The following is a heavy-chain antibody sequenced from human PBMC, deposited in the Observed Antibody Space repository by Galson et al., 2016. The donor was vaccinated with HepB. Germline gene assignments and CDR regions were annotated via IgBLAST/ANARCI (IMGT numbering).Heavy chain of an antibody. CDR1: GFTFSSYG. Sequence: SLRLSCAASGFTFSSYGMHWVRQTPGKGPVWVSRINADGRTTFYADSVKGRFTISRDNAKNTLYLQMNSLRVEDTAVYYCASSPRGWLQHDFWGQGTLVTVAS. V-gene: IGHV3-74*01. D-gene: IGHD5-24*01. CDR2: INADGRTT. CDR3: ASSPRGWLQHDF. J-gene: IGHJ4*02.